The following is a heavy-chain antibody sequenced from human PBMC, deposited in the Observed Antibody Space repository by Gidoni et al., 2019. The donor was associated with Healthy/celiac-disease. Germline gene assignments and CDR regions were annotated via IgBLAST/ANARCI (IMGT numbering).Heavy chain of an antibody. D-gene: IGHD6-13*01. CDR3: TSRDSSSWYVGFDY. CDR2: IRSKADGVTT. V-gene: IGHV3-49*05. CDR1: GFTFGDYA. J-gene: IGHJ4*02. Sequence: EVQLVESGGGLVTQGRSLSLSCTASGFTFGDYALSCFRQAPGKGLECVGFIRSKADGVTTEYAASVKGRFTISRDYSKSIAYLQMNSLKTEDTAVYYCTSRDSSSWYVGFDYWGQGTLVTVSS.